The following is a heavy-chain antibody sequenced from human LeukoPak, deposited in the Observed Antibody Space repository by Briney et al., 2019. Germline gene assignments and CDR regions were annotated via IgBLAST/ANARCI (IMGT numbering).Heavy chain of an antibody. CDR2: IWYDGSNK. CDR1: GFTFSSYG. V-gene: IGHV3-33*01. Sequence: GGSLRLSCAASGFTFSSYGMHWVRQAPGKGLEWVAVIWYDGSNKYYADSVKGRFTISRDNSKNTLYLQMNSLRAEDTAVYYCARDYFAAFKFCGGDCYHFDYWGQGTLVTVSS. J-gene: IGHJ4*02. D-gene: IGHD2-21*01. CDR3: ARDYFAAFKFCGGDCYHFDY.